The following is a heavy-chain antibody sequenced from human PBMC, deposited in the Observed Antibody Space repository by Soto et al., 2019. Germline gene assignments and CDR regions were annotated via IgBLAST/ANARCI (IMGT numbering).Heavy chain of an antibody. J-gene: IGHJ6*02. CDR3: SGCSGGACHKNYGMDV. CDR1: GFTFSSCT. V-gene: IGHV3-21*06. Sequence: EVHLVESGGGLVKPGGSLRLSCAVSGFTFSSCTMNWVRQAPGKGLEWVSSISPSSGHIYYADSVKGRFTISRDNAKNSLFLQMNSLRGEDTGVHYCSGCSGGACHKNYGMDVWGQGTTVTVSS. CDR2: ISPSSGHI. D-gene: IGHD2-15*01.